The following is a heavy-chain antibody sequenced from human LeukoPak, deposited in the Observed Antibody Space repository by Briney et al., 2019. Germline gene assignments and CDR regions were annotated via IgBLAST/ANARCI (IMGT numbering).Heavy chain of an antibody. J-gene: IGHJ4*02. CDR1: GFTFDDYG. Sequence: GGSLRLSCAASGFTFDDYGMTWVRQAPGKGLEWVSGINWNGGSTGYADSVKGRFTISRDNAKNSLSLQMNSLRAEDTAVYYRARDLTYYYDSSGYYDYWGQGTLVTVSS. CDR2: INWNGGST. V-gene: IGHV3-20*04. D-gene: IGHD3-22*01. CDR3: ARDLTYYYDSSGYYDY.